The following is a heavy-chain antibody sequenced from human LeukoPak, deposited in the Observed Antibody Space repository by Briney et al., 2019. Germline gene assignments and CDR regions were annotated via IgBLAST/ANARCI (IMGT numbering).Heavy chain of an antibody. V-gene: IGHV5-51*01. CDR1: GYSFTSYW. CDR2: IYPGDSDT. Sequence: GESLKISCKGSGYSFTSYWIGWVRQMPGKGLEWMGIIYPGDSDTRYSPSFQGQVTISADKSISTAYLQWSSLKASDTAMYYCASTSTRSSWYAVEPYYFDYWGQGTLVTVSS. D-gene: IGHD6-13*01. J-gene: IGHJ4*02. CDR3: ASTSTRSSWYAVEPYYFDY.